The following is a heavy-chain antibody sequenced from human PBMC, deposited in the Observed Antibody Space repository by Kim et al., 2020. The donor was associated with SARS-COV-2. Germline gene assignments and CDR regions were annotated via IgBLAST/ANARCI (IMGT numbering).Heavy chain of an antibody. CDR1: GYTFTTHY. V-gene: IGHV1-46*01. J-gene: IGHJ5*02. CDR2: INPSGGAT. Sequence: ASVKVSCKASGYTFTTHYILWARQAPGQGLEWVALINPSGGATTYAQRFQGRLTVTSDTSTSTVYMELSNLRSEDTAVYYCARGNNRSTFDPWGQGTLV. CDR3: ARGNNRSTFDP. D-gene: IGHD3-16*02.